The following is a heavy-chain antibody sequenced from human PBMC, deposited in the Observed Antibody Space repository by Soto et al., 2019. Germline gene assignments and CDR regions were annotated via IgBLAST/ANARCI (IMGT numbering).Heavy chain of an antibody. CDR1: GFSFSISP. V-gene: IGHV3-30-3*01. CDR3: ARDPKTSGGQHWAFNYFDS. J-gene: IGHJ4*02. CDR2: ISYDGTNK. Sequence: GGSLRLSCAASGFSFSISPMHWVRQAPGKGPEWVALISYDGTNKFYADSVKGRFTIARDNSKSTLYLQVDSLRPEDAAVYYCARDPKTSGGQHWAFNYFDSWGQGTLVTVSS. D-gene: IGHD7-27*01.